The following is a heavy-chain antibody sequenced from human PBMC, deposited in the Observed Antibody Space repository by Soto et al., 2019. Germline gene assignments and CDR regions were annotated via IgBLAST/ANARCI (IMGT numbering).Heavy chain of an antibody. V-gene: IGHV3-23*01. CDR1: GFTLSSSA. J-gene: IGHJ4*02. D-gene: IGHD2-2*01. CDR2: ISGSGGST. CDR3: AKQRIVVVPAVKFDY. Sequence: GGSLRLSCAASGFTLSSSAMSWVRQAPGKGLEWVSAISGSGGSTYYADSVKGRFTISRDNSKNTLYLQMNSLRAEDTAVYYCAKQRIVVVPAVKFDYWGQGTLVTVSS.